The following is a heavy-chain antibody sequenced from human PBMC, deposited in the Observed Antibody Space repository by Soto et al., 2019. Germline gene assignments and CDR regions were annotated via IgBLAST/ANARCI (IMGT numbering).Heavy chain of an antibody. CDR1: GGTFSNYA. D-gene: IGHD1-1*01. J-gene: IGHJ4*02. CDR3: ARGPDDAGYFDY. Sequence: QVRLVQSGAEVKKPGSSVKVSCKASGGTFSNYAISWVRQAPGQGLEWMGGIILPFGTPNYAQKFQGRVTXXAXQSMTTAYMELSGLRSEDTAVYYCARGPDDAGYFDYWGRGTLVTVSS. V-gene: IGHV1-69*12. CDR2: IILPFGTP.